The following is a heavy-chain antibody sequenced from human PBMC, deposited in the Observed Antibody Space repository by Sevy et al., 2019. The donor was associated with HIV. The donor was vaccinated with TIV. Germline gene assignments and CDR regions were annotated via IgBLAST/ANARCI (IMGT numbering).Heavy chain of an antibody. Sequence: SETLSLTCAVSXXXITSLYWXWIRXPXGKGLEWXXNXYXXGHINYNPSLKSRVTLSLDTSKNQFSLRLMSVTAADTAMSYSAGXXAWXXVYXGGQGTWVTVS. V-gene: IGHV4-59*08. D-gene: IGHD1-26*01. CDR1: XXXITSLY. J-gene: IGHJ4*02. CDR3: AGXXAWXXVYX. CDR2: XYXXGHI.